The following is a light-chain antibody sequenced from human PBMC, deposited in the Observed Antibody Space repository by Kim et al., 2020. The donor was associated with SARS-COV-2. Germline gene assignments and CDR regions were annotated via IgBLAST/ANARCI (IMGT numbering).Light chain of an antibody. V-gene: IGLV2-14*03. J-gene: IGLJ1*01. Sequence: QSALTQPASVSGSPGQSITISCTGTSSDVGGYPYVSWYQQHPGKAPKLIIYNVSDRPSGVSNRFSGSKSGNTASLTISGLQAEDEADYYCSSYTSFSTFVFGTGTKVTVL. CDR2: NVS. CDR1: SSDVGGYPY. CDR3: SSYTSFSTFV.